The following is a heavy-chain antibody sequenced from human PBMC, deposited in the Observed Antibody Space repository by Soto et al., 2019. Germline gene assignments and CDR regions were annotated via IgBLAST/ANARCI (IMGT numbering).Heavy chain of an antibody. D-gene: IGHD6-13*01. V-gene: IGHV1-2*02. J-gene: IGHJ4*02. CDR1: GYTFTGYY. CDR2: INPNSGGT. Sequence: ASVKVSCKASGYTFTGYYMHWVRQAPGQGLEWMGWINPNSGGTNYAQKFQGRVTMTRDTSISTAYMELSRLRSDDTAAYYCERVRVAAAGRGNFDYWGQGTLVTVSS. CDR3: ERVRVAAAGRGNFDY.